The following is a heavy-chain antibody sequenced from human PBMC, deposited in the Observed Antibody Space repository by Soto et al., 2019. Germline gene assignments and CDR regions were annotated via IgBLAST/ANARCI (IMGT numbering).Heavy chain of an antibody. Sequence: QVHLVESGGGLVKPGGSLRLSCAASGLNFSDYYMTWIRRAPGKGLEWLSYISNTGRTIYYADSVQGRFTISRDNARNTLYLQMNSLRAEDTAVYYCARRFKDSAGYYYMDVWGAGTAVTVSS. D-gene: IGHD2-15*01. CDR3: ARRFKDSAGYYYMDV. CDR2: ISNTGRTI. V-gene: IGHV3-11*01. J-gene: IGHJ6*03. CDR1: GLNFSDYY.